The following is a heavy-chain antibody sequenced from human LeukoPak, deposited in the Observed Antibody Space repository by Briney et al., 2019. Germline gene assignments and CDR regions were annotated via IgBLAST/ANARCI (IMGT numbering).Heavy chain of an antibody. CDR2: INPNSGNT. D-gene: IGHD3-22*01. CDR3: ARGFNYYDSSGYFHNWFDP. CDR1: GYTFTGYY. Sequence: GASVKVSCKASGYTFTGYYMHWVRQAPGQGLEWMGWINPNSGNTGYAQKFQGRVTMTRNTSISTAYMELSSLRSEDTAVYYCARGFNYYDSSGYFHNWFDPWGQGTLVTVSS. J-gene: IGHJ5*02. V-gene: IGHV1-8*02.